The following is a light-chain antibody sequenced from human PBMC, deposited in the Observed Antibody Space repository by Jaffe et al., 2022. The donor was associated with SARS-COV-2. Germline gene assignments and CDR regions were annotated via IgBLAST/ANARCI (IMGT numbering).Light chain of an antibody. CDR3: QSYDSTFVV. CDR2: END. J-gene: IGLJ2*01. CDR1: GGSIASNY. V-gene: IGLV6-57*02. Sequence: NFMLTQPHSVSESPGKTVTISCTGSGGSIASNYVQWYQQRPGSAPMTLIYENDQRPSGVPGRFSGSIDPSSNSASLTISGLKTEDEADYYCQSYDSTFVVFGGGTTLTVL.